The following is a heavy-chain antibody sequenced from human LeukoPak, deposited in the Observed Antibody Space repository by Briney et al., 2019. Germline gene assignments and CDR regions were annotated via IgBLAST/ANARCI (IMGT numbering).Heavy chain of an antibody. Sequence: PSETLSLTCTVSGGSISSYYWSWIRQPPGKGLEWIGYIYYSGSTNYNPSLKSRVTISVDTSKNQFSLKLSSVTAADTAVYYCARDLGRQGLRSLLGEWFDPWGQGTLVTVSS. J-gene: IGHJ5*02. CDR2: IYYSGST. V-gene: IGHV4-59*01. CDR3: ARDLGRQGLRSLLGEWFDP. CDR1: GGSISSYY. D-gene: IGHD3-16*01.